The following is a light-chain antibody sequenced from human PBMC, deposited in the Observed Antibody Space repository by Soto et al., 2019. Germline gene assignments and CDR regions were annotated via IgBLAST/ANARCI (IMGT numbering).Light chain of an antibody. Sequence: EIVLTQSPGTLSLSPGERATLSCRASQSVGTNYLAWFQQKPGQAPRLLIYATSTRATGIPDRFSGSGSGTDFTLTITRLEPEDFAVYYCHQYDSSPRTFGQGTKVDIK. V-gene: IGKV3-20*01. CDR3: HQYDSSPRT. CDR2: ATS. CDR1: QSVGTNY. J-gene: IGKJ1*01.